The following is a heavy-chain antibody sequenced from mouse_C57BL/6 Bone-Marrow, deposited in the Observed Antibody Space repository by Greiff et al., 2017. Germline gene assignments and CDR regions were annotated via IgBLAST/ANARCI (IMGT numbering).Heavy chain of an antibody. D-gene: IGHD2-1*01. Sequence: EVKLMESGGDLVKPGGSLKLSCAASGFTFSSYGMSWVRQTPDKRLEWVATISSGGSYTYYPDSVKGRFTISRDNAKNTLYLQMSSLKSEDTAMYYCARGDLLMYYFDYWGQGTTLTVSS. CDR1: GFTFSSYG. J-gene: IGHJ2*01. V-gene: IGHV5-6*01. CDR2: ISSGGSYT. CDR3: ARGDLLMYYFDY.